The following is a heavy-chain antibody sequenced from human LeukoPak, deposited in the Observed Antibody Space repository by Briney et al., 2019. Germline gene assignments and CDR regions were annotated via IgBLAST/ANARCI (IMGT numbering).Heavy chain of an antibody. J-gene: IGHJ3*02. CDR3: ARGGITIFAFDI. D-gene: IGHD3-9*01. CDR1: GGSFRGYY. V-gene: IGHV4-30-4*08. CDR2: IYYSGST. Sequence: SETLSLTCAVYGGSFRGYYWSWIRQPPGKGLEWIGYIYYSGSTYYNPSLKSRVTISVDTSKNQFSLKLSSVTAADTAVYYCARGGITIFAFDIWGQGTMVTVSS.